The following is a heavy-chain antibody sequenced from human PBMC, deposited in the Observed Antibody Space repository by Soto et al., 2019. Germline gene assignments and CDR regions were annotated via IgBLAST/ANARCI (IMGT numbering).Heavy chain of an antibody. V-gene: IGHV1-69*01. CDR2: IIPIFGTE. J-gene: IGHJ6*04. D-gene: IGHD2-15*01. Sequence: QVQLVQSGAEVKKPGSSVKVSGKASGGTFSSYAISWVRQAPGQGPEWLGGIIPIFGTENYAQKVQGRVTITADEAKSTAYMELRSLRSEDTAVYYCARVGVVARDPDYYYYGMDVWGKGTTVTVSS. CDR3: ARVGVVARDPDYYYYGMDV. CDR1: GGTFSSYA.